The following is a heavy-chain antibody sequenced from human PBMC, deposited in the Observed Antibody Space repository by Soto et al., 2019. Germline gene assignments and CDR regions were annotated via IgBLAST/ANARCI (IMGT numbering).Heavy chain of an antibody. Sequence: PSETLSLTCTVSGGSISDYDWNWIRQPPGKGLEWIGFIHYTGNTNYNPSLKSRVAISVDTSKNQFSVKLTSVTAADTAVYYCARGTPYHRNDDWYDTWGQGTLVTVS. J-gene: IGHJ5*02. V-gene: IGHV4-59*01. CDR3: ARGTPYHRNDDWYDT. CDR2: IHYTGNT. CDR1: GGSISDYD.